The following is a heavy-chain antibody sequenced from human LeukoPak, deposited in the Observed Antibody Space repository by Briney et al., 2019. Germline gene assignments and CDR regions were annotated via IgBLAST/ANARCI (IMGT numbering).Heavy chain of an antibody. D-gene: IGHD6-19*01. CDR3: ASTSSGWSDWYFDL. CDR1: GYSISSGYY. CDR2: IYHSGST. V-gene: IGHV4-38-2*02. J-gene: IGHJ2*01. Sequence: ETLSLTCTVSGYSISSGYYWGWIRQPPGKGLEWIGSIYHSGSTYYNPSLKSRVTISVDTSKNQFSLKLSSVTAADTAVYYCASTSSGWSDWYFDLWGRGTLVTVSS.